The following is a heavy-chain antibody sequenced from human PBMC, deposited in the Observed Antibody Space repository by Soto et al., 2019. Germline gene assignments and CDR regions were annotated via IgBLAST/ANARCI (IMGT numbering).Heavy chain of an antibody. D-gene: IGHD6-13*01. V-gene: IGHV3-23*01. Sequence: EVQLLESGGGLVQPGGSLRLSCAASGFTFSSYAMSWVRQAPGKGLEWVSAISGSGGSTYYADSVKGRFTISRDNSKNTLYLQMNSLRAEDTAVYYCAKDWRAAAGTTFYDYDYGMDVWGQGTTVAVSS. CDR2: ISGSGGST. CDR3: AKDWRAAAGTTFYDYDYGMDV. J-gene: IGHJ6*02. CDR1: GFTFSSYA.